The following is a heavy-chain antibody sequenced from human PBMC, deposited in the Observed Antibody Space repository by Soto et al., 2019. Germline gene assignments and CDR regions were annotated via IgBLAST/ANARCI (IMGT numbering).Heavy chain of an antibody. CDR3: AKATTNGGWFNPFDS. D-gene: IGHD6-19*01. J-gene: IGHJ4*02. Sequence: GGSLRLSCAASGFTFSSYAMSWVRQAPGKGLEWVSGVSGSGTSTYYADSVKGRFTISRDNSRDTLFLQMNSLTADDTAVYYCAKATTNGGWFNPFDSWGQGALVTVSS. V-gene: IGHV3-23*01. CDR2: VSGSGTST. CDR1: GFTFSSYA.